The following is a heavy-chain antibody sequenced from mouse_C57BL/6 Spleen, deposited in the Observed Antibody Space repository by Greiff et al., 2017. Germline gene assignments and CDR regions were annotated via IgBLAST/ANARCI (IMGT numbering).Heavy chain of an antibody. CDR2: IWSGGST. CDR1: GFSLTSYG. J-gene: IGHJ3*01. D-gene: IGHD4-1*01. CDR3: ARLTGTGLGFAY. Sequence: QVQLQQSGPGLVQPSQSLSITCTVSGFSLTSYGVHWVRQSPGKGLEWLGVIWSGGSTDYNAAFISRLSISKDNSKSPVFFKMNSLQADDTAIYYCARLTGTGLGFAYWGQGTLVTVSA. V-gene: IGHV2-2*01.